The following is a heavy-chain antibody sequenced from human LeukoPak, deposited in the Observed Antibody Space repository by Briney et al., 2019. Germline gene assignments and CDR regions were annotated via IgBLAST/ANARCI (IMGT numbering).Heavy chain of an antibody. CDR2: IRSKANSYAT. CDR1: GFTFSGSA. V-gene: IGHV3-73*01. Sequence: GGSLKLSCAASGFTFSGSAMHWVRQASGKGLEWVGRIRSKANSYATAYAASVKGRFTISRGDSKNTAYLQMNSLKTEDTAVYYCTNLGISGDYWGQEPLVTVSS. D-gene: IGHD1-26*01. J-gene: IGHJ4*02. CDR3: TNLGISGDY.